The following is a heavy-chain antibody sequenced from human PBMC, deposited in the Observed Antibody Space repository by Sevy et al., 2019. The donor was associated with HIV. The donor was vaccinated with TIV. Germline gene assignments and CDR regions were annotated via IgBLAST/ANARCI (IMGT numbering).Heavy chain of an antibody. V-gene: IGHV3-30*18. D-gene: IGHD3-16*01. CDR2: ISSDGSYR. Sequence: GGSLRLSCAASGFTFSAYDMHWVRQAPGKGLEWVAIISSDGSYRYYADSVRGRFSMSKDNSKNTMNLQIRALSIEDTAVYYCAKNSPPWGSYFSRHAMDVWGRGTTVTVSS. CDR3: AKNSPPWGSYFSRHAMDV. CDR1: GFTFSAYD. J-gene: IGHJ6*02.